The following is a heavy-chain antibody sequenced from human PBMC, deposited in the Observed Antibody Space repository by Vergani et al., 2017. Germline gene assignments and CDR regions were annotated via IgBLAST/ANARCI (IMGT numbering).Heavy chain of an antibody. CDR1: GGSISSGGYY. D-gene: IGHD2-2*02. J-gene: IGHJ6*03. V-gene: IGHV4-31*03. CDR3: ARVECSSTSCYRGAYYYMDV. CDR2: IYYSGST. Sequence: QVQLQESGPGLVKPSQTLSLTCTVSGGSISSGGYYWSWIRQHPGKGLEWIGYIYYSGSTYYNPSLKSRVTISVDTSKNQFSLKRSSVTAADTAVYYCARVECSSTSCYRGAYYYMDVWGKGTTVTVSS.